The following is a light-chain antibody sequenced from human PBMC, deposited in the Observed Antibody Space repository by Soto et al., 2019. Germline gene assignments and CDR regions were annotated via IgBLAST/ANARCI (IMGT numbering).Light chain of an antibody. Sequence: EIVLTQSPATLSLSPGEGATLSCRASQSLSSSLAWYQQRPGQAPRLLIYGASTRATGIPARFSGSGFGTEFTLTISSLQSEDFAVYYCQQYKNWPPITFGQGTRLEIK. CDR1: QSLSSS. CDR2: GAS. J-gene: IGKJ5*01. V-gene: IGKV3-15*01. CDR3: QQYKNWPPIT.